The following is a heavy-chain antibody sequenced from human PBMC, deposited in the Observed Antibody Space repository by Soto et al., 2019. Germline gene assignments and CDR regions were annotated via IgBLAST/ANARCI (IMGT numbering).Heavy chain of an antibody. CDR2: SYRSGST. CDR3: ARVSGAYGDYHHFDY. J-gene: IGHJ4*02. Sequence: SETLSLTCAVSGYSISSGYYWGWSRQPPGKGVEGFGISYRSGSTYYNPSLASRVTISVDTSKNQFSLKLSSVTAADTAVYYCARVSGAYGDYHHFDYWGQGTLVTVSS. V-gene: IGHV4-38-2*01. CDR1: GYSISSGYY. D-gene: IGHD4-17*01.